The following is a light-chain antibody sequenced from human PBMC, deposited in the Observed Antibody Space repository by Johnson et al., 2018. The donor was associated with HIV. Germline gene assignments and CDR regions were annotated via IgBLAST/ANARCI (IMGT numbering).Light chain of an antibody. Sequence: SVLTQPPLVSAAPGQKVTISCSGSSSNIGNSYISWYQQLPGTAPKLLIYKNDQRPSGISDRFSGSKSSTSATLGITGLQTGDEADYYCATWDRSLTIGGVFGSGTKVTVL. CDR3: ATWDRSLTIGGV. CDR2: KND. CDR1: SSNIGNSY. V-gene: IGLV1-51*02. J-gene: IGLJ1*01.